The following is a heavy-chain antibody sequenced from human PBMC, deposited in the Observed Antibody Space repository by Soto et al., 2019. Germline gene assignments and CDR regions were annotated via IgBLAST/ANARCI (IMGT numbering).Heavy chain of an antibody. D-gene: IGHD3-3*01. Sequence: QVPLVQSGAEVKKPGASVKVSCKASGYTFTSYDINWVRQATGQGLEWMGWMNPNSGNTGYAQKFQGRVTMTRNTSISTAYMELSSLRSEDTAVYYCARGTITIFGVVFAVDYYYGMDVWGQGTTVTVSS. J-gene: IGHJ6*02. CDR1: GYTFTSYD. V-gene: IGHV1-8*01. CDR3: ARGTITIFGVVFAVDYYYGMDV. CDR2: MNPNSGNT.